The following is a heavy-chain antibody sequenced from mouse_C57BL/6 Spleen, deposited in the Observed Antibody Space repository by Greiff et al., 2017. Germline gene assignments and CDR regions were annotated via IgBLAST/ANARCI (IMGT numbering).Heavy chain of an antibody. J-gene: IGHJ4*01. CDR2: IYTRDGST. CDR1: GYTFTDHT. Sequence: QVQLQQSDAELVKPGASVKISCKVSGYTFTDHTIHWMKQRPEQGLEWIGYIYTRDGSTKYNENFKGKATLTADKSSSTAYMQLNSLTSEDSAVYFCARSDAEPLYYYAMDYWGQGTSVTVSS. CDR3: ARSDAEPLYYYAMDY. V-gene: IGHV1-78*01.